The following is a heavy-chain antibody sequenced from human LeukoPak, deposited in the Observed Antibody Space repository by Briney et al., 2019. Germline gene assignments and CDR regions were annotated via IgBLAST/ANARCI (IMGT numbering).Heavy chain of an antibody. Sequence: PSETLSLTCAVYGGSFTGYYWSWIRPPPGEGLEWIGEINHSGVTDYNPSLKSRVTISEDTSRRQFSLRLTSVTAADTAVYFCVTNYDILTAHHAYWGQGTLVTVSS. D-gene: IGHD3-9*01. V-gene: IGHV4-34*01. CDR1: GGSFTGYY. J-gene: IGHJ4*02. CDR2: INHSGVT. CDR3: VTNYDILTAHHAY.